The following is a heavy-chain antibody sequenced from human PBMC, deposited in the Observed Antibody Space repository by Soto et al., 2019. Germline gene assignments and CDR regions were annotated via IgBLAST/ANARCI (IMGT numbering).Heavy chain of an antibody. V-gene: IGHV4-4*07. CDR3: ARGPRYYGSGSFYYGMDV. J-gene: IGHJ6*02. CDR2: IHTSGRN. D-gene: IGHD3-10*01. CDR1: GGSFSSYY. Sequence: QVQLQESGPGLVKPSETLSLTCNVSGGSFSSYYWTWIRQLAGKGLEWIGRIHTSGRNNYNPSLKSLVTMSVDTSRNHFSLKLRSVTAADTAVYYCARGPRYYGSGSFYYGMDVWGQGTTVTVSS.